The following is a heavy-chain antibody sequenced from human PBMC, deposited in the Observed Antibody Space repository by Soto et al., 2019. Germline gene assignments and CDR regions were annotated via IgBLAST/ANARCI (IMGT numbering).Heavy chain of an antibody. CDR3: ARDYTAMVPFDY. Sequence: GGSLRLSCAASGFTFSSYSMNWVRQAPGKGLEWVSSISSSSSYIYYADSVKGRFTISRDNAKNSLYLQMNSLRAEDTAVYYCARDYTAMVPFDYWGQGTLVTVSS. V-gene: IGHV3-21*01. CDR1: GFTFSSYS. CDR2: ISSSSSYI. J-gene: IGHJ4*02. D-gene: IGHD5-18*01.